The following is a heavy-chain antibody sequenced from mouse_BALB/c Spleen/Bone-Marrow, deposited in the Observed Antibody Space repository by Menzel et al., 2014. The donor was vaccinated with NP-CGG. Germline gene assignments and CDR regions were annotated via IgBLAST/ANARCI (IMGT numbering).Heavy chain of an antibody. Sequence: LQQPGSELVRPGASVKLSCKASGYTFTSYWMHWVKQRPGQGLGWIGNIYPGSGSTNYDEKFKSKATLTVDTSSSTAYMQLSSLTSEDSAVYYCTPRLRYWGQGTTLTVSS. CDR2: IYPGSGST. V-gene: IGHV1S22*01. J-gene: IGHJ2*01. D-gene: IGHD1-2*01. CDR3: TPRLRY. CDR1: GYTFTSYW.